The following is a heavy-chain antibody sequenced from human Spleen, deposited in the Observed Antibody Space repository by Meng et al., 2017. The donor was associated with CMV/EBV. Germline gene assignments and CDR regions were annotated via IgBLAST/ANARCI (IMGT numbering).Heavy chain of an antibody. D-gene: IGHD1-26*01. J-gene: IGHJ4*02. CDR2: IRNGISDT. CDR1: GFNFSPYG. V-gene: IGHV3-30*02. Sequence: GESLKISCVASGFNFSPYGMHWLRQAPGKGLEWVAFIRNGISDTHYRDSVRGRFTISRDNSKNSLFLQGNSLRPEDTAIYYCATEPLDYWGQGTLVTVSS. CDR3: ATEPLDY.